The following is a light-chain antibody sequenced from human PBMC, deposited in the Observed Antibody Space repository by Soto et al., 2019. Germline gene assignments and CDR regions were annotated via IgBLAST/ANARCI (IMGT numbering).Light chain of an antibody. CDR1: QTVSSSY. CDR3: KQYGRSPPVK. Sequence: EIVLTQSPGTLSLSPGERATLSCRASQTVSSSYLAWYQQKPGQAPRLLIYGASTRAAGIPDRFSGSGSGTDFTLTISRLEPEGFAVYYCKQYGRSPPVKFGQGTKVEIK. J-gene: IGKJ1*01. V-gene: IGKV3-20*01. CDR2: GAS.